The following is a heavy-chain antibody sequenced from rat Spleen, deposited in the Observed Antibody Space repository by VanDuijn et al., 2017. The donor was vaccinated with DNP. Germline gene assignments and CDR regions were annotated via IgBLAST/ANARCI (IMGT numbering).Heavy chain of an antibody. J-gene: IGHJ2*01. Sequence: VQLKESGPGLVQPSRPLSLICTVSGFSLTNYGVSWVRQAPGKGLEWVASINTDGGNTYYPDSVKGRFTISRDNAENTVHLQMNSLRSEDSATYYCASWAPIAPISAANYWGQGVMVTVSS. CDR3: ASWAPIAPISAANY. D-gene: IGHD1-2*01. V-gene: IGHV5-58*01. CDR1: GFSLTNYG. CDR2: INTDGGNT.